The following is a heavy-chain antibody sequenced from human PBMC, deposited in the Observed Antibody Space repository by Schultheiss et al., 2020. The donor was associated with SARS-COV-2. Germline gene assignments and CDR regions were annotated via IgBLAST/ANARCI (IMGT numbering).Heavy chain of an antibody. Sequence: SETLSLTCTVSGGSLTSDYWSWIRQPPGKGLEWIGYIYYSGSTNYNPSLKSRVTISVDTSKNQFSLKLSSVTAADTAVYYCARIQWLGYPPFDYWGQGTLVTVSS. V-gene: IGHV4-59*12. J-gene: IGHJ4*02. CDR3: ARIQWLGYPPFDY. CDR2: IYYSGST. D-gene: IGHD6-19*01. CDR1: GGSLTSDY.